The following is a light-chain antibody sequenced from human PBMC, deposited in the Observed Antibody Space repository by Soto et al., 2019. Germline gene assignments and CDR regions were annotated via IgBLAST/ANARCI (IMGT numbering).Light chain of an antibody. J-gene: IGLJ3*02. V-gene: IGLV3-21*02. CDR1: NIGSES. CDR2: DES. Sequence: SYELTQPPSVSVAPGQTATITCGGNNIGSESVHWYQQKPGQAPVLVVYDESDRPSGIPERFSGSSSGNTATLTISRVEAGYEADYYCQVRDTSSHHRVFGGGTKLTVL. CDR3: QVRDTSSHHRV.